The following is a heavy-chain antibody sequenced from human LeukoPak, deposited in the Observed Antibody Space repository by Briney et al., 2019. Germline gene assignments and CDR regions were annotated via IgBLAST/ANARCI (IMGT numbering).Heavy chain of an antibody. CDR1: GLSISSNS. V-gene: IGHV3-74*01. Sequence: GGSLRLSCAASGLSISSNSMHWVRQGPGKGLVWVSRIFIDGSGTSYADSVKGRFTISRDNAKNALYLQMNSLRVEDTAVYYCAIGDKYGYPKWGQGTLVTVST. CDR2: IFIDGSGT. D-gene: IGHD5-18*01. J-gene: IGHJ4*02. CDR3: AIGDKYGYPK.